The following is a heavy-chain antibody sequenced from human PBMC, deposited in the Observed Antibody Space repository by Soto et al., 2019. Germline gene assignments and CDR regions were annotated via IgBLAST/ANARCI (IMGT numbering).Heavy chain of an antibody. CDR3: ASRPLRNTAMVPRPTDY. V-gene: IGHV4-34*01. Sequence: SETLSLTCAVYGGSFSGYYWSWIRQPPGKGLEWIGEINHSGSTNYNPSLKSRVTISVDTSKNQFSLKLSSVTAADTAVYYCASRPLRNTAMVPRPTDYWGQGTLVTVSS. CDR2: INHSGST. D-gene: IGHD5-18*01. CDR1: GGSFSGYY. J-gene: IGHJ4*02.